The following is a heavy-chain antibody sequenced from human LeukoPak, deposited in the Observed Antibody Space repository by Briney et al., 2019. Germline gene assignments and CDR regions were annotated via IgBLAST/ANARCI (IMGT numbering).Heavy chain of an antibody. Sequence: KPSETLSLICTVSGGSISSYYWSWIRQPPGKGLEWIGYIYYSGSTNYNPSLKSRVTISVDTSKNQFSLKLSSVTAADTAVYYCARNYYGSGSNGFDPWGQGTLVTVSS. J-gene: IGHJ5*02. CDR2: IYYSGST. D-gene: IGHD3-10*01. CDR1: GGSISSYY. CDR3: ARNYYGSGSNGFDP. V-gene: IGHV4-59*01.